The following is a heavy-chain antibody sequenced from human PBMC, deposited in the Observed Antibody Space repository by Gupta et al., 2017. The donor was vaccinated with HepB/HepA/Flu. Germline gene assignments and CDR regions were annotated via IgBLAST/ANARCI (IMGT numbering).Heavy chain of an antibody. J-gene: IGHJ5*02. V-gene: IGHV4-39*01. CDR1: GGSISSSSYY. CDR3: ARSIRFGNWFDP. D-gene: IGHD3-3*01. CDR2: IYYSGST. Sequence: QVQLQESGPGLVKPSETLSLTCTVSGGSISSSSYYWGWIRQPPGKGLEWIGNIYYSGSTYYNPPLKSRLIISVDTSKNQFSLKLSSVTAADTAVYYCARSIRFGNWFDPWGQGTLVTVSS.